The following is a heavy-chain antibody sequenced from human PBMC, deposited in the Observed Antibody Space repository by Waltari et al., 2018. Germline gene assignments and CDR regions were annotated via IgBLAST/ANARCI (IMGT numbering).Heavy chain of an antibody. V-gene: IGHV5-51*01. J-gene: IGHJ1*01. CDR2: IYPGDSDT. Sequence: EVQLVQSGAEVKQPGESLKISCKGSGYSFPSYWIGWVRPLPGKGLEWMGIIYPGDSDTRYSPSFQGQVTISADKSISTAYLQWSSLKASDTAMYYCATPFEYSSSSAFQHWGQGTLVTVSS. CDR1: GYSFPSYW. D-gene: IGHD6-6*01. CDR3: ATPFEYSSSSAFQH.